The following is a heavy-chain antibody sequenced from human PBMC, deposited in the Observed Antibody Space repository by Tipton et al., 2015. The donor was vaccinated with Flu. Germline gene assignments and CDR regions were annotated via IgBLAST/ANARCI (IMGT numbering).Heavy chain of an antibody. Sequence: TLSLTCTVSGGSISSHYWSWIRQPPGKGLEWIGYIYYSGSISYNPSLKSRVTISVDTSKNQFSLKLSSVTAADTAVYYCARGPLLDLWGRGTLVTVSS. CDR2: IYYSGSI. V-gene: IGHV4-59*11. CDR1: GGSISSHY. J-gene: IGHJ2*01. CDR3: ARGPLLDL. D-gene: IGHD5/OR15-5a*01.